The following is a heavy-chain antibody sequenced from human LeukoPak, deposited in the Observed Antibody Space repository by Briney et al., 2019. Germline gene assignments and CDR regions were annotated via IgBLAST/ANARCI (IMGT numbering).Heavy chain of an antibody. J-gene: IGHJ4*02. Sequence: ASVKVSCKASGYTFTSHHMHLVRQAPGQGLEWMGMIHPGSGSTTYAQKFQGRVTMTKDTSTSTVYMELSSPRSEDTAVYYCATTYGSGPHWGQGTLVTVSS. CDR3: ATTYGSGPH. CDR1: GYTFTSHH. V-gene: IGHV1-46*01. D-gene: IGHD3-3*01. CDR2: IHPGSGST.